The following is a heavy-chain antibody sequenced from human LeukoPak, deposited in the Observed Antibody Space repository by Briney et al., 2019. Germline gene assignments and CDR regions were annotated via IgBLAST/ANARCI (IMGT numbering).Heavy chain of an antibody. CDR2: IYYSGST. V-gene: IGHV4-39*07. D-gene: IGHD6-13*01. CDR1: GGSFSSSSYY. CDR3: ARDIKGLGGYSTANDAFDI. J-gene: IGHJ3*02. Sequence: PSETLSLTCAVYGGSFSSSSYYWGWIRQPPGKGLEWIGSIYYSGSTYYNPSLKSRVTISVDTSKNQFSLKLSSVTAADTAVYYCARDIKGLGGYSTANDAFDIWGQGTMVTVSS.